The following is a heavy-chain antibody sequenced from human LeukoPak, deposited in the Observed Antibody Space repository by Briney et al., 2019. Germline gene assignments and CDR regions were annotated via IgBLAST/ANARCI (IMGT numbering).Heavy chain of an antibody. D-gene: IGHD5-12*01. CDR2: VYYTGST. V-gene: IGHV4-59*01. CDR1: GGSISSYY. CDR3: AREGYGGYGPGTFDY. J-gene: IGHJ4*02. Sequence: PSETLSLTCTVSGGSISSYYWSWIRQPPGKGLEWIGNVYYTGSTNYNPSLKSRVTISVDTSKNQFSLTLSSVTAADTAVYYCAREGYGGYGPGTFDYWGQGTLVTVSS.